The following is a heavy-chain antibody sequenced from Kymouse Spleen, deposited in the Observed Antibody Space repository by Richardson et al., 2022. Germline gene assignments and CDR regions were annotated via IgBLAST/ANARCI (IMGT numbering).Heavy chain of an antibody. J-gene: IGHJ6*02. D-gene: IGHD6-13*01. V-gene: IGHV3-7*01. CDR1: GFTFSSYW. Sequence: EVQLVESGGGLVQPGGSLRLSCAASGFTFSSYWMSWVRQAPGKGLEWVANIKQDGSEKYYVDSVKGRFTISRDNAKNSLYLQMNSLRAEDTAVYYCARWQQLVYYYYYGMDVWGQGTTVTVSS. CDR2: IKQDGSEK. CDR3: ARWQQLVYYYYYGMDV.